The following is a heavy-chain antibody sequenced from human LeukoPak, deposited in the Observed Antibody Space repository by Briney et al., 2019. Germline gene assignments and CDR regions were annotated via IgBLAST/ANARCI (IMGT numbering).Heavy chain of an antibody. CDR1: GFTFSSYW. Sequence: GGSLRPSFPASGFTFSSYWMTWVRQPPGKGRDWLASIKEVGGEKYNVDSVKGRFTSSRDNAKNSLYLQMNSLTAEDTGVYYCARDYGYNNDWFGELFDYWGQGTLVTVSS. V-gene: IGHV3-7*01. CDR3: ARDYGYNNDWFGELFDY. CDR2: IKEVGGEK. J-gene: IGHJ4*02. D-gene: IGHD3-10*01.